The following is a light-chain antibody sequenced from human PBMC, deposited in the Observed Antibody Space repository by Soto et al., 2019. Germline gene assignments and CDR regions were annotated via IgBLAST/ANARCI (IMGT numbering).Light chain of an antibody. Sequence: DIVMTQSPDSLAVSLGERATINCKSSQSVLYSFNNKNYLAWYQQRPGQPPNLLIYWASTRESGVPDRFIGSGSGTDYTLTISSLQAEDVAVYYCPQYYRTPQTFGQWTKVEIK. J-gene: IGKJ1*01. CDR2: WAS. CDR1: QSVLYSFNNKNY. CDR3: PQYYRTPQT. V-gene: IGKV4-1*01.